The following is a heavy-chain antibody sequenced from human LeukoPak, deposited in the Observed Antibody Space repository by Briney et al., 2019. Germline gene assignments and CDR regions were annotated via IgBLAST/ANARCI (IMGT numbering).Heavy chain of an antibody. D-gene: IGHD5-18*01. CDR2: ISGSSSYI. Sequence: GGSLRLSCAASGFTFSSYSMNWVRQAPGKGLEWVSSISGSSSYIYYADSVKGRFTISRDNAKNSLYLQMNSLRAEDTAVYYCARGYSYAIHYYYYGMDVWGQGTTVTVSS. J-gene: IGHJ6*02. CDR3: ARGYSYAIHYYYYGMDV. V-gene: IGHV3-21*01. CDR1: GFTFSSYS.